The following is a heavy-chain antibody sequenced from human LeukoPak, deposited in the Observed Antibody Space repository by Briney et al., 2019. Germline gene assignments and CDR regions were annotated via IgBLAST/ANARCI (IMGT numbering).Heavy chain of an antibody. CDR1: GFTFTDHY. D-gene: IGHD2/OR15-2a*01. CDR2: IGPHSTFS. J-gene: IGHJ4*02. Sequence: ASMKVSCKSSGFTFTDHYIHWVRQGPGQGLEWMGYIGPHSTFSSSPQEFQGRVTMTRDASMSTAYMELTRLTSDDTAVYYCVREGEGPLSKDFDYWGQGTLVTVSS. CDR3: VREGEGPLSKDFDY. V-gene: IGHV1-2*02.